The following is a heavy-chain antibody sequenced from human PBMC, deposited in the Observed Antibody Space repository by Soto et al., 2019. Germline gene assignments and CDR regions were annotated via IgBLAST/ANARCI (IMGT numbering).Heavy chain of an antibody. J-gene: IGHJ4*02. CDR2: IYYSGST. CDR3: ARLRPVAGFDY. D-gene: IGHD6-19*01. CDR1: GGSISSYY. Sequence: SETLSLTCTVSGGSISSYYWSWIRQPPGKGLEWIGYIYYSGSTNYNPSLKSRVTIPVDTSKNQFSLKLSSVTAADTAVYYCARLRPVAGFDYWGQGTLVTVSS. V-gene: IGHV4-59*08.